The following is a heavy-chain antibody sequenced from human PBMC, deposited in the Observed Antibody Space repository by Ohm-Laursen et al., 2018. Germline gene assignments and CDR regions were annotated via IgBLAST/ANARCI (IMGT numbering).Heavy chain of an antibody. D-gene: IGHD3-3*01. CDR2: INHSGST. CDR1: GGSFSGYY. J-gene: IGHJ4*02. CDR3: ARGLRFLEWSPNY. Sequence: TLSLTCAVYGGSFSGYYWSWIRQPPGKGLEWIGEINHSGSTNYNPSPKSRVTISVDTSKNQFSLKLSSVTAADTAVYYCARGLRFLEWSPNYWGQGTLVTVSS. V-gene: IGHV4-34*01.